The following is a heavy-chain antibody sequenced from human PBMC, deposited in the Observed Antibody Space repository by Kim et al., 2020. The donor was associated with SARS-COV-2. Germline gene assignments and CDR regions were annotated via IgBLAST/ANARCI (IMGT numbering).Heavy chain of an antibody. D-gene: IGHD2-2*01. Sequence: SVKVSCKASGGTFSSYAISWVRQAPGQGLEWMGGIIPIFGTANYAQKFQGRVTITADESTSTAYMELSSLRSEDTAVYYCARPARTEEYCSSTSCPGAFDIWGQGTMVTVSS. CDR1: GGTFSSYA. CDR2: IIPIFGTA. CDR3: ARPARTEEYCSSTSCPGAFDI. V-gene: IGHV1-69*13. J-gene: IGHJ3*02.